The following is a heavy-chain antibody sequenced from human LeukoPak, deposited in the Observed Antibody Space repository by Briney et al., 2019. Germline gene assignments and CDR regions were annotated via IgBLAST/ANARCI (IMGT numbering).Heavy chain of an antibody. CDR2: IYHSGST. CDR3: ARDSVESGYDSWWFDP. CDR1: GGFITSGGYY. Sequence: PSETLSLTCTVSGGFITSGGYYWSWIRQPPGKGLEWFGYIYHSGSTYYNPSLKSRVTISVDRSKNQFSLKLSSVTAADTAVYYCARDSVESGYDSWWFDPWGQGTLVTVSS. V-gene: IGHV4-30-2*01. D-gene: IGHD5-12*01. J-gene: IGHJ5*02.